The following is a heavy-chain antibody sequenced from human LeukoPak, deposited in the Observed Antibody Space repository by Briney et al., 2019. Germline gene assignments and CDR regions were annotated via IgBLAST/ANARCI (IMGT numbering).Heavy chain of an antibody. D-gene: IGHD3-10*01. CDR2: MKHDGSEK. CDR3: ARGAAYYFGSGSLGY. V-gene: IGHV3-7*01. J-gene: IGHJ4*02. Sequence: PGGSLRLSCGASGFTFSSYWMTWVRQAPGKGLEWVASMKHDGSEKYYVDSVKGRFTISRDNAKNSLYLQMNSLRAEDTALYYCARGAAYYFGSGSLGYWGQGTLVTVSS. CDR1: GFTFSSYW.